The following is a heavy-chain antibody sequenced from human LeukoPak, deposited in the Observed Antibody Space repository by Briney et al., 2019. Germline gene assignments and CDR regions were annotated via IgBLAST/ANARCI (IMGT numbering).Heavy chain of an antibody. CDR3: AGHSPGWMVRPDCFVS. CDR1: GYSFTDYW. CDR2: FYPGDSDS. V-gene: IGHV5-51*01. Sequence: GESLKISCKGSGYSFTDYWIAWVRQMPGKGLEWMGFFYPGDSDSRYSPSFRGQGTILADKTNGTSYLQWNSLKASDTATDYCAGHSPGWMVRPDCFVSWGQRTLDTVSS. J-gene: IGHJ4*02. D-gene: IGHD3-10*01.